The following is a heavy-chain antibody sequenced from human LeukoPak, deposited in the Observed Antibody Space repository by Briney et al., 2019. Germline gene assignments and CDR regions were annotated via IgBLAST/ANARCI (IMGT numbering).Heavy chain of an antibody. J-gene: IGHJ4*02. Sequence: PVKVSCKASGFTFTSSAMQWVRQARGQRLEWIGWIVVGSGNTNYAHKFQGRVTMTRDTSISTAYMELSSLRSDDTAVYYCAKDRAVATIGGVDYWGQGTLVTVSS. CDR1: GFTFTSSA. D-gene: IGHD5-12*01. V-gene: IGHV1-58*02. CDR3: AKDRAVATIGGVDY. CDR2: IVVGSGNT.